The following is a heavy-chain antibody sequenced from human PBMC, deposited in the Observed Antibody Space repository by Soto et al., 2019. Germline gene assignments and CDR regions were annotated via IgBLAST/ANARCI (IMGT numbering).Heavy chain of an antibody. J-gene: IGHJ3*02. CDR2: IKQDGSEK. CDR3: ARGDYYDSSGPFSDAFDI. V-gene: IGHV3-7*04. Sequence: GGSLRLSCAASGFTFSTYWMSWVRQAPGKGLEWVANIKQDGSEKWYVDSVKGRFTISRDNAKISLYLQMNSLRAEDTAVYYCARGDYYDSSGPFSDAFDIWGQGTMVTVSS. D-gene: IGHD3-22*01. CDR1: GFTFSTYW.